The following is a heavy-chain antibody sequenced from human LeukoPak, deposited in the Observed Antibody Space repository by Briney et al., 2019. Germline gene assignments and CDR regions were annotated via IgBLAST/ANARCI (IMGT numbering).Heavy chain of an antibody. J-gene: IGHJ3*02. V-gene: IGHV3-74*01. CDR3: ARGGSYSLDAFDI. D-gene: IGHD1-26*01. CDR1: GFTFSSYW. Sequence: GGSLRLSCAASGFTFSSYWMHWVRQAPGKGLVWVSRINSDGSSTSYVDSVKGRFTISRDNAKNTLYLQMNSLRAEDTAVYYCARGGSYSLDAFDIWCQGTMVTVSS. CDR2: INSDGSST.